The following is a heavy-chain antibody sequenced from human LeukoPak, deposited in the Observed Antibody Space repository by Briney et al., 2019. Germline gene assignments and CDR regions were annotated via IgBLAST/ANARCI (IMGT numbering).Heavy chain of an antibody. CDR3: AAGRRLGEIFFDY. D-gene: IGHD3-10*01. V-gene: IGHV1-69*01. CDR2: IIVIFDTI. CDR1: EGTFGGFS. Sequence: SVKVSCKASEGTFGGFSIDWVRQAPGQGLDWMGGIIVIFDTINSAQKFQGRVTISADESTNTVYMELSSLKPEDTAVYYCAAGRRLGEIFFDYWGQGSLVSVSS. J-gene: IGHJ4*02.